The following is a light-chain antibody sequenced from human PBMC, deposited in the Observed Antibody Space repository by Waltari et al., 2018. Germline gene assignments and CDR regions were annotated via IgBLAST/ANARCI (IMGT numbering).Light chain of an antibody. J-gene: IGLJ2*01. CDR1: ALPKKY. CDR2: EDT. CDR3: SSTDNSDNHKVV. Sequence: SYDLTQPPSVSVSPGQTAMITCSGDALPKKYAFWYQQKSGRAPVVVIYEDTKRPSGIPDRFSGSSSGTMATLTISGAQVEDEADYYCSSTDNSDNHKVVFGGGTKLTVL. V-gene: IGLV3-10*01.